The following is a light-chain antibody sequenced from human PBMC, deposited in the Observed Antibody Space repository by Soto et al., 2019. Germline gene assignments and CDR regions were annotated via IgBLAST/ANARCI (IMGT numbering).Light chain of an antibody. CDR1: SSDVGGNKF. Sequence: QSALTQPPSASGSPGQSVTISCTGTSSDVGGNKFVSWYQQHPGEAPKLIIYDISERPSGVPDRFSGSKSGNTASLTVSGLQAEDEADYYCISYAGSNTVVFGGGTKLTVL. CDR3: ISYAGSNTVV. V-gene: IGLV2-8*01. J-gene: IGLJ2*01. CDR2: DIS.